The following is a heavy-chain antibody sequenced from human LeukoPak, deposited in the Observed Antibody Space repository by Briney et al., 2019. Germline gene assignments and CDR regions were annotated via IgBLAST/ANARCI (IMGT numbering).Heavy chain of an antibody. D-gene: IGHD2-15*01. Sequence: SETLSLTCIVSGVSISPYYWSWIRQPPGSGLEGIAYIYYSGSTSYNPSLKSRVAISVDTSNNEVSLKLSSVTAADTAVYYCARHGYCSGGSCYWDYWGQGTLVTVSS. J-gene: IGHJ4*02. CDR1: GVSISPYY. CDR2: IYYSGST. CDR3: ARHGYCSGGSCYWDY. V-gene: IGHV4-59*08.